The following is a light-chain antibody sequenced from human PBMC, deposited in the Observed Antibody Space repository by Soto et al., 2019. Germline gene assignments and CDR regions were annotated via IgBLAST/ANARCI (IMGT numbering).Light chain of an antibody. V-gene: IGKV3-11*01. CDR3: QQRAKWPPIT. J-gene: IGKJ5*01. Sequence: EIVLTQSPDILSLSPGERATLSCRASQSVSTFLAWYQQKPGQAPRLLIYGASTRATGIPARFSGSGSGTDFTLTISSLEPEDFAVYYCQQRAKWPPITFGQGTRLEIK. CDR1: QSVSTF. CDR2: GAS.